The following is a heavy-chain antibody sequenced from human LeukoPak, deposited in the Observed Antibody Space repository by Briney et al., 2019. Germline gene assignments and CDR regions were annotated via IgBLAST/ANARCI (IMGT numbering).Heavy chain of an antibody. CDR2: IYPGDSDT. V-gene: IGHV5-51*01. Sequence: GESLKISCKGSGYSFTIYWIGWVRQMPGKGLEWMGIIYPGDSDTRYSPSFQGQVTISADKSISTSYLQWSSLKASDTAMYYFARQGRIAAAVDYYYYYMDVWGKGTTVTVSS. D-gene: IGHD6-13*01. CDR3: ARQGRIAAAVDYYYYYMDV. CDR1: GYSFTIYW. J-gene: IGHJ6*03.